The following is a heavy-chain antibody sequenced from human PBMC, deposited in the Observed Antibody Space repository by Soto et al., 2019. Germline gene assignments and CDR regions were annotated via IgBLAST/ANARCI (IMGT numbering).Heavy chain of an antibody. CDR3: ARAMSIAVADSAFDI. J-gene: IGHJ3*02. Sequence: VASVKVSCKASGYTFTGYYMHWVRQAPGQGLEWMGWINPNSGGTNYAQKFQGWVTMTRDTSISTAYMELSRLRSDDTAVYYCARAMSIAVADSAFDIWGQGTMVTVSS. CDR2: INPNSGGT. CDR1: GYTFTGYY. V-gene: IGHV1-2*04. D-gene: IGHD6-19*01.